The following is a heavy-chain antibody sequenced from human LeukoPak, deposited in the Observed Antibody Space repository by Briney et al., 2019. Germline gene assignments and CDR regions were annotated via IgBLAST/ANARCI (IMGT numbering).Heavy chain of an antibody. CDR1: GGSFSGYY. Sequence: SETLSLTCAVYGGSFSGYYWSWIRQPPGKGLEWIGEINHSGSTNYNPSLKSRVTISVDTSKNQFSLKLSSVTAADTAVYYCARSASDFWSGYSIDYWGQGTLVTVSS. CDR2: INHSGST. J-gene: IGHJ4*02. D-gene: IGHD3-3*01. CDR3: ARSASDFWSGYSIDY. V-gene: IGHV4-34*01.